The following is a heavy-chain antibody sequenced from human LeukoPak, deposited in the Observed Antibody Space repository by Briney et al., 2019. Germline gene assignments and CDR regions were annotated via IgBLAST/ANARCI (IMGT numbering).Heavy chain of an antibody. V-gene: IGHV4-59*12. D-gene: IGHD6-13*01. CDR1: GGSISNYY. CDR3: ARVVAAAGNNWFDP. CDR2: IYYSGST. Sequence: PSETLSLTCTVSGGSISNYYWSWIRQPPGKGLEWIGYIYYSGSTNYNPSLKSRVTISVDTSKNQFSLKLNSVSAADTAVYYCARVVAAAGNNWFDPWGQGTLVTVSS. J-gene: IGHJ5*02.